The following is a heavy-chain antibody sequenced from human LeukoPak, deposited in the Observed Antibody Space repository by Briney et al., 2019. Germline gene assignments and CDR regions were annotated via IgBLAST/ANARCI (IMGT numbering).Heavy chain of an antibody. D-gene: IGHD2-2*01. CDR3: VKAGYCSSTSCCSAFDI. Sequence: GGSLRLSCAASGFTFSSYSMNCVRQAPGKGLEWVSSISSSSSYIYYADSVKGRFTISRDNSKNTLYLQMGSLRAEDTAVYYCVKAGYCSSTSCCSAFDIWGQGTMVTVSS. CDR2: ISSSSSYI. V-gene: IGHV3-21*01. CDR1: GFTFSSYS. J-gene: IGHJ3*02.